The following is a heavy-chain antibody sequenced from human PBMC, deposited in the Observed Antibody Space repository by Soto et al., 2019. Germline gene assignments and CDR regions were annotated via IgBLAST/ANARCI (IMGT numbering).Heavy chain of an antibody. CDR2: INHSGST. CDR1: GGSFSGYY. CDR3: ARGRGYSSSDPYYYYGMDV. D-gene: IGHD6-6*01. Sequence: QVQLQQWGAGLLKPSETLSLTCAVYGGSFSGYYWSWIRQPPGKGMEWIGEINHSGSTNYNPSLKSRVTISVDTSKNQFSLKLSSVTAADTAVYYCARGRGYSSSDPYYYYGMDVWGQGTTVTVSS. V-gene: IGHV4-34*01. J-gene: IGHJ6*02.